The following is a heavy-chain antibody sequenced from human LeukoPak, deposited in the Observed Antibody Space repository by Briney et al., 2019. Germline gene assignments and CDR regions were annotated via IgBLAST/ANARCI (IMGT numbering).Heavy chain of an antibody. J-gene: IGHJ3*02. CDR2: INHSGST. D-gene: IGHD3-22*01. CDR3: ARSPIVSGSSRYYAFDI. Sequence: PSETLSLTCAVYGGSFSGYYWSWIRQPPGKGLEWIGEINHSGSTNYNPSLTSLKSRVTISVDTSKNQFSLKLSSVTAADTAVYYCARSPIVSGSSRYYAFDIWGQGTMVTVSS. CDR1: GGSFSGYY. V-gene: IGHV4-34*01.